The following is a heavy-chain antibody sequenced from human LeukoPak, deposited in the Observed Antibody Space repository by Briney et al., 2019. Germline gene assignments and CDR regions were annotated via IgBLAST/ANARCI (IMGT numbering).Heavy chain of an antibody. CDR3: ARAKSGYSKRSAFDI. CDR1: GGSFSGYY. J-gene: IGHJ3*02. D-gene: IGHD3-3*01. CDR2: IKHSGST. V-gene: IGHV4-34*01. Sequence: SETLSLTCAVYGGSFSGYYSSWIRQPPGKGLEWIGEIKHSGSTNYNPSLKRRVTISVDTSKDQFSLKLSSVTAADRAVYYCARAKSGYSKRSAFDIWGQGTMVTVSS.